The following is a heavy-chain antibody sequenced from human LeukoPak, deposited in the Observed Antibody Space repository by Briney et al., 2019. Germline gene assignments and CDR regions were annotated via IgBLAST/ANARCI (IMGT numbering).Heavy chain of an antibody. V-gene: IGHV4-39*07. CDR1: DASITSGAYY. D-gene: IGHD4/OR15-4a*01. CDR3: ARRDYAAWFDP. J-gene: IGHJ5*02. Sequence: SETLSLTCSVSDASITSGAYYWAWLRQPPGKGLEWIGSVYYSGTINYNPSLKGRVSISRDMSKNQFSLNLNSVNATDTAVYYCARRDYAAWFDPWGQGTLVTVSS. CDR2: VYYSGTI.